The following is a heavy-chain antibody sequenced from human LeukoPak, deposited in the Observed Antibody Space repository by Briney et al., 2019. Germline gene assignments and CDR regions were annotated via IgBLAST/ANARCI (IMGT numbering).Heavy chain of an antibody. CDR3: ARVAVRGVILDYFHY. CDR2: ISYDGSNK. J-gene: IGHJ4*02. CDR1: GFTFSSYG. Sequence: GRSLRLSCAASGFTFSSYGMHWVRQAPGKGLEWVAVISYDGSNKYYADSVKGRFTISRDNSKNTLYLQMNSLRAEDTAVYYCARVAVRGVILDYFHYWSQGTLVTVSS. V-gene: IGHV3-30*03. D-gene: IGHD3-10*01.